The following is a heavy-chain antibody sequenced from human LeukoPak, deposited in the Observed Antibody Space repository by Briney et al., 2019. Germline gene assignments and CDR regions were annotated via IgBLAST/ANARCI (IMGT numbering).Heavy chain of an antibody. Sequence: PSETLSLTCTVSGGSITGSYWSWLRQPPGKGLEYIGYIYYSGSTNYNPSLKSRVTISVDTSKNQFSLKLSSVTAADTAVYHCARRGYYYDSRGYYYFDYWGQGTLVTVSS. CDR2: IYYSGST. J-gene: IGHJ4*02. CDR1: GGSITGSY. V-gene: IGHV4-59*01. D-gene: IGHD3-22*01. CDR3: ARRGYYYDSRGYYYFDY.